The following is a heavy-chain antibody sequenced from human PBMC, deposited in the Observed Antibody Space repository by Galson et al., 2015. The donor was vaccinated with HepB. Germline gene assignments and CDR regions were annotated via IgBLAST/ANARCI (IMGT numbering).Heavy chain of an antibody. V-gene: IGHV3-53*01. D-gene: IGHD6-19*01. CDR2: IYSGGST. CDR1: GFTVSSNY. J-gene: IGHJ6*03. Sequence: SLRLSCAASGFTVSSNYMSWVRQAPGKGLEWVSVIYSGGSTYYADSVKGRFTISRDNSKNTLYLQMNSLRAEDTAVYYCARGIAVAYGSYYYYYMDVWGKGTTVTVSS. CDR3: ARGIAVAYGSYYYYYMDV.